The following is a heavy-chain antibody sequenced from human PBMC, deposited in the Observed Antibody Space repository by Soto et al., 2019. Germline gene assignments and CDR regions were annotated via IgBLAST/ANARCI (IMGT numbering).Heavy chain of an antibody. Sequence: GGSLGLSCAASGFSFGSYALSWVRQAPGKGLEWVSTISGSDGKTFYADSVKGRFSISRDTSQSALYLQMNSLRADDTAMYYCARWSYLDYWGQGTRVTGSS. D-gene: IGHD3-3*01. V-gene: IGHV3-23*01. J-gene: IGHJ4*02. CDR3: ARWSYLDY. CDR2: ISGSDGKT. CDR1: GFSFGSYA.